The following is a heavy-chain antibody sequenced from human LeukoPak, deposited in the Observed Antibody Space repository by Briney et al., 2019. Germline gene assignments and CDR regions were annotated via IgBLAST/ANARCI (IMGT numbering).Heavy chain of an antibody. V-gene: IGHV4-39*01. CDR2: VTYSGST. CDR1: GGSINSNYYY. J-gene: IGHJ4*02. D-gene: IGHD2-21*02. CDR3: ARHADCFADCYRN. Sequence: NPSETLSLTCTVSGGSINSNYYYWGWSRQPPGKGLEWIGSVTYSGSTFHNPSLKSRLTISSDTSKNQFSLRLSSVTAADTAIYYCARHADCFADCYRNCGQRKLVTVSS.